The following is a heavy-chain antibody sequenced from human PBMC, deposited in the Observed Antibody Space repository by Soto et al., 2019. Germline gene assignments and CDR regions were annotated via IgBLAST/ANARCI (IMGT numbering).Heavy chain of an antibody. CDR2: ISSGSDTI. CDR1: GFTFSSCS. Sequence: GGSLRLSCAASGFTFSSCSMNWVRQAPGKGLEWVSYISSGSDTIHYADSVKGRFTSSRDNAKSSLYLQMNSLSDDDTAVYYCARDKAAGYCTSASCYSPLDYWGQGTLVTVSS. J-gene: IGHJ4*02. V-gene: IGHV3-48*02. CDR3: ARDKAAGYCTSASCYSPLDY. D-gene: IGHD2-2*02.